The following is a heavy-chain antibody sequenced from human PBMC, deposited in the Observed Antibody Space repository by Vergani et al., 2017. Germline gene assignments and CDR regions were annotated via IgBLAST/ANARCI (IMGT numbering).Heavy chain of an antibody. Sequence: QITLKESGPTLVKPTQTLTLTCTFSGFSLTTRGVAVGWIRQPPGKALEWLAIVFWDDDKRYSPSLRNRVTITRDTSRNQVVLTMTNIDPVDTATYYCTHRRDCSVGHGYEDYWGQGTLVTVSS. CDR1: GFSLTTRGVA. J-gene: IGHJ4*02. V-gene: IGHV2-5*02. CDR2: VFWDDDK. D-gene: IGHD2-15*01. CDR3: THRRDCSVGHGYEDY.